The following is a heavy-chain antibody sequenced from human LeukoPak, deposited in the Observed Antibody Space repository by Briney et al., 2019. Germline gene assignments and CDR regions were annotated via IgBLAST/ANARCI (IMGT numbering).Heavy chain of an antibody. CDR1: GFTFSSYS. V-gene: IGHV3-21*01. J-gene: IGHJ5*02. D-gene: IGHD4-17*01. CDR3: ARDLLSYGENWFDP. Sequence: GGSLRLSCAASGFTFSSYSMNWVRQAPGKGLEWVSSISSSSSYIYYADSVKGRFTISRDNAKNSLHLQMNSLRAEDTAVYYCARDLLSYGENWFDPWGQGTLVTVSS. CDR2: ISSSSSYI.